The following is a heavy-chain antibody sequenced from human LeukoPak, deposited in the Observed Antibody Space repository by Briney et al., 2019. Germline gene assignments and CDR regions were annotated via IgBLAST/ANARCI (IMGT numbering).Heavy chain of an antibody. D-gene: IGHD2-2*01. CDR1: GGSISSGGYY. J-gene: IGHJ4*02. V-gene: IGHV4-61*08. CDR3: ARLVVPAATVIDY. CDR2: IYYSGST. Sequence: PSETLSLTCTVSGGSISSGGYYWSWIRQHPGKGLEWIGYIYYSGSTNYNPSLKSRVTISVDTSKNQFSLKLSSVTAADTAVYYCARLVVPAATVIDYWGQGTLVTVSS.